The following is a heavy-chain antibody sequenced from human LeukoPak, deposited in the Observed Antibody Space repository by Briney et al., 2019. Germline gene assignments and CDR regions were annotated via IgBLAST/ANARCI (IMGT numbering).Heavy chain of an antibody. Sequence: ASVKLSCTASGYTFTSYGISWVRQAPGQGLGGMGWINAYNGNTNYAKKLQGRVSLTTDTSTNTAYMELRSLRSDDTAVYYCARDYDFCSGSLSGFDIWGQGTMVTVSS. V-gene: IGHV1-18*01. CDR3: ARDYDFCSGSLSGFDI. J-gene: IGHJ3*02. CDR2: INAYNGNT. D-gene: IGHD3-3*01. CDR1: GYTFTSYG.